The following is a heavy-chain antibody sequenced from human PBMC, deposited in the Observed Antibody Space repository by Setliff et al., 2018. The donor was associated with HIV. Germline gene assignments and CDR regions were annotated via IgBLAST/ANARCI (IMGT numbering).Heavy chain of an antibody. Sequence: SETLSLTCTVSGASISGPYWIWIRQPPGKGLEWIGYMSLTRDTKYNPSQESRPTMSVDTSKKVLSLRLNSVTASDTAVYYCARVAQRVVSAATYSFYYFMDVWGKGATVTVS. CDR3: ARVAQRVVSAATYSFYYFMDV. CDR1: GASISGPY. D-gene: IGHD2-8*02. V-gene: IGHV4-59*08. CDR2: MSLTRDT. J-gene: IGHJ6*03.